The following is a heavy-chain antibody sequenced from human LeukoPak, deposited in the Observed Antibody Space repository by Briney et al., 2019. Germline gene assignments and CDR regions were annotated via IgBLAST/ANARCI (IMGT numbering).Heavy chain of an antibody. V-gene: IGHV4-39*07. Sequence: PSETLSLTRTVAGASISSSTYYWAWLRQPPGKSLEWIGSIYSSGLTYYHPSLKSRLTISSDTSNNQFSLKLSSVTAADTAVYYCARVSSSGYGVSSGLFYWGQGTLVTVSS. CDR3: ARVSSSGYGVSSGLFY. J-gene: IGHJ4*02. CDR1: GASISSSTYY. CDR2: IYSSGLT. D-gene: IGHD5-18*01.